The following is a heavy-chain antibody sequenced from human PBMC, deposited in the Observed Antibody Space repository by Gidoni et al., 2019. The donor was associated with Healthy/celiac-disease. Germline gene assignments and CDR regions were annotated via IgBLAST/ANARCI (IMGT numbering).Heavy chain of an antibody. V-gene: IGHV1-69*06. CDR2: IIPIFGTA. J-gene: IGHJ5*02. CDR3: ARGYYDILTGYYYNWFDP. Sequence: QVQLVQSGAEVKKPGSSVKVSCKASGGPFSSSAISWVRQAPGQGLEWMGGIIPIFGTANYAQKFQGRVTITADKSTSTAYMELSSLRSEDTAVYYCARGYYDILTGYYYNWFDPWGQGTLVTVSS. D-gene: IGHD3-9*01. CDR1: GGPFSSSA.